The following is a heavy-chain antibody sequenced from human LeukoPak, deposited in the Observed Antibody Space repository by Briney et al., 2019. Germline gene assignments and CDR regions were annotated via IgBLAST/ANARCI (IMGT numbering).Heavy chain of an antibody. Sequence: ASVKVSCKASGGTFISYAISWVRQAPGQGLEWMGRIIPILGIANYAQKFQGRVTITADKSMSTAYMELSSLRSEDTAVYYCASSNFIAAAGNNWFDPWGQGTLVTVSS. D-gene: IGHD6-13*01. J-gene: IGHJ5*02. CDR3: ASSNFIAAAGNNWFDP. CDR2: IIPILGIA. CDR1: GGTFISYA. V-gene: IGHV1-69*04.